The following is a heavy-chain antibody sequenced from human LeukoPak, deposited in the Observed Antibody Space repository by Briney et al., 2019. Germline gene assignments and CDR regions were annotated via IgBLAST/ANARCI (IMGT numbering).Heavy chain of an antibody. V-gene: IGHV3-7*01. CDR3: ARDRGDSSGWYYNY. J-gene: IGHJ4*02. Sequence: RGSLRLSCAASGFTFSSYWMSWVRQAPGRGLEWVANIKQDGSEKYYVDSVKGRFTISRDNAKNSLYLQMNSLRAEDTAVYYCARDRGDSSGWYYNYWGQGTLVTVSS. CDR2: IKQDGSEK. D-gene: IGHD6-19*01. CDR1: GFTFSSYW.